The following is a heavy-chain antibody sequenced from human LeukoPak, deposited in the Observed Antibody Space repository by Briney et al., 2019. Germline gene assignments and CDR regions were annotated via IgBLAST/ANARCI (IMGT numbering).Heavy chain of an antibody. CDR3: TTNDAFDI. J-gene: IGHJ3*02. CDR2: IKTETAGGAT. Sequence: PGGSLRPSCAASGFTFSHAWTNWVRQAPGKGLEWVGRIKTETAGGATDYAAPVKGRFAISRDDSKNTVYLQMNSLKSEDSAVYYCTTNDAFDIWGQGTMVTVSS. CDR1: GFTFSHAW. V-gene: IGHV3-15*01.